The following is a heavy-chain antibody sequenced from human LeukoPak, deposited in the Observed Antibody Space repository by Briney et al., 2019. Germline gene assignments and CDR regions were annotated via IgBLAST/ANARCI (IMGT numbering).Heavy chain of an antibody. D-gene: IGHD3-9*01. J-gene: IGHJ4*02. CDR3: AKDFLYDTLPGVGLSDY. CDR2: ISGSGDTT. CDR1: GCTFNIYS. Sequence: PGGSLRLSCTASGCTFNIYSMSWVRQAPGKGLEWVSSISGSGDTTYYADSVKGRFTISRDNSKNTLYLQMNSLRAEDTAVYYCAKDFLYDTLPGVGLSDYWGQGTLVTVSS. V-gene: IGHV3-23*01.